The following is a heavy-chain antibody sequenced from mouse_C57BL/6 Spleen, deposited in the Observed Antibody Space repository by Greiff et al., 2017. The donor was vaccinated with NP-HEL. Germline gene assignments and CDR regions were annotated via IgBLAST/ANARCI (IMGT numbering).Heavy chain of an antibody. CDR3: ASDSSGYNYYAMDY. J-gene: IGHJ4*01. CDR1: GFSLTSYA. D-gene: IGHD3-2*02. Sequence: VKLMESGPGLVAPSQSLSITCTVSGFSLTSYAISWVRQPPGKGLEWLGVIWTGGGTNYNSALKSRLSISKDNSKSQVFLKMNSLQTDDTARYYCASDSSGYNYYAMDYWGQGTSVTVSS. CDR2: IWTGGGT. V-gene: IGHV2-9-1*01.